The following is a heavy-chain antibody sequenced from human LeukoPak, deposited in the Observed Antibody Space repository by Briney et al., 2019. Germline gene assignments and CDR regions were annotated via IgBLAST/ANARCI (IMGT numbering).Heavy chain of an antibody. CDR2: IHPSGST. CDR1: GGSFSHYY. Sequence: SETLSLTCAIYGGSFSHYYWSWNRQPPGKGLEWVGEIHPSGSTSFNPSLEGRVSISKDTSKNQFSLKLTSVTAADTAVYYCSRGSDESKTGDYWGQGTLVTVSS. CDR3: SRGSDESKTGDY. V-gene: IGHV4-34*01. J-gene: IGHJ4*02. D-gene: IGHD6-25*01.